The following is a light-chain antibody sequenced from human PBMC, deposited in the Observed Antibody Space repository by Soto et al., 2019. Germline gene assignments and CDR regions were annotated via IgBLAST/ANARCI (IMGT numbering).Light chain of an antibody. V-gene: IGKV1-5*01. CDR1: QTINNW. J-gene: IGKJ1*01. Sequence: DIQMTQSPYTLSASIGDRVTMTCRASQTINNWLAWYQQKPGKAPNLLIYHASSLEIGVPSRFSGSAFGTEFTLSISSLQPDDFATYYCQHYNSYPWSFGQGTKVEIK. CDR3: QHYNSYPWS. CDR2: HAS.